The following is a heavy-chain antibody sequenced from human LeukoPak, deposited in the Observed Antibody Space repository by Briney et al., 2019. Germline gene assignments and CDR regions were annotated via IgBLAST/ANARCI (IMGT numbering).Heavy chain of an antibody. J-gene: IGHJ5*02. D-gene: IGHD6-13*01. CDR2: IKQDGSEK. CDR1: GFTFSSYW. V-gene: IGHV3-7*01. CDR3: ARDLPYSSSRSSGNWFDP. Sequence: GGSRRLSCAASGFTFSSYWMSWVRQAPGKGLEWVANIKQDGSEKYYVDSVKGRFTISRDNAKNSLYLQMNSLRAEDTAVYYCARDLPYSSSRSSGNWFDPWGQGTLVTVSS.